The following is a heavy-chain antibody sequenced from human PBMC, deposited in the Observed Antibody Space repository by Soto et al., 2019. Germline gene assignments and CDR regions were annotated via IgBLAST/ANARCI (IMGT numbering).Heavy chain of an antibody. CDR2: IYYSGST. Sequence: SETLSLTCTVSGGSISSGGYYWSWIRQHPGKGLEWIGYIYYSGSTYYNPSLKSRVTISVDTSKNQFSLKLSSVTAADTAVYYCARVRYCSSTSCYEINWFDPWGQGTLVTVSS. CDR3: ARVRYCSSTSCYEINWFDP. J-gene: IGHJ5*02. V-gene: IGHV4-31*03. CDR1: GGSISSGGYY. D-gene: IGHD2-2*01.